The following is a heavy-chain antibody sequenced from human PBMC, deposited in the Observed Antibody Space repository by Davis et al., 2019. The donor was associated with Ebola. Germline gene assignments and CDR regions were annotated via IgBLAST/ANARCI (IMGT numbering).Heavy chain of an antibody. CDR1: GGTFSSYA. J-gene: IGHJ4*02. Sequence: SVKVSCKASGGTFSSYAISWVRQAPGQGLEWMGGIIPILGIANYAQKFQGRVTITADESTSTAYMELSSLRSEDTAVYYCARERVVGFDYWGQGTLVTVSS. CDR2: IIPILGIA. D-gene: IGHD2-15*01. CDR3: ARERVVGFDY. V-gene: IGHV1-69*10.